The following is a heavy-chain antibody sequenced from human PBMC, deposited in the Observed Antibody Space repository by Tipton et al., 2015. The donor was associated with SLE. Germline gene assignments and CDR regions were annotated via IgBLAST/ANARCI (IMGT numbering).Heavy chain of an antibody. CDR1: NGSISSYF. Sequence: TLSLTCTVSNGSISSYFWTWIRQPPGKGLEWIGYITYSESTNYEPSLKSRVTISVDTSKNQFSLRLSSVTAADTAVYYCARGAPLGFDYWGQGTLVTVSS. CDR2: ITYSEST. J-gene: IGHJ4*02. V-gene: IGHV4-59*01. CDR3: ARGAPLGFDY.